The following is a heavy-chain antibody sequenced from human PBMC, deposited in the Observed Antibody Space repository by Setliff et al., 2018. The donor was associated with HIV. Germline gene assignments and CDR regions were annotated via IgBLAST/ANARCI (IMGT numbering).Heavy chain of an antibody. V-gene: IGHV4-4*07. CDR3: ARGSYYYYNMDV. Sequence: SETLSLTCSVSGGSMSSHYWTWVRQPAGKGLEWIGRMYHTGMSNYNPSLKSRVTMSVSPSKNQFSLKLTSVTAADTAVYYCARGSYYYYNMDVWAKGPRSPSPQ. J-gene: IGHJ6*04. CDR1: GGSMSSHY. CDR2: MYHTGMS.